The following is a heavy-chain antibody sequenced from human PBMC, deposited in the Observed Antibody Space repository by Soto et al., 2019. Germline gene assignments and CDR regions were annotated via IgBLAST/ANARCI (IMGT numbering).Heavy chain of an antibody. CDR1: GYTLTELS. CDR2: FDPEDGET. J-gene: IGHJ4*02. CDR3: ATDHSGSGSYYYFDY. Sequence: ASVKVSCKVSGYTLTELSMHWVRQAPGKGLEWMGGFDPEDGETIYAQKFQGRVTMTEDTSTDTAYMELSSLGSEDTAVYYCATDHSGSGSYYYFDYWGQGTLVTVSS. D-gene: IGHD1-26*01. V-gene: IGHV1-24*01.